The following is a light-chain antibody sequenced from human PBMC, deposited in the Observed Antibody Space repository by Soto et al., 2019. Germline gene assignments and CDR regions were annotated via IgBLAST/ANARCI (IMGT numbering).Light chain of an antibody. CDR1: SGHSSYT. Sequence: QSVLTQSPSASASLGASVKLTCTLSSGHSSYTIAWHQQQPEKGPRYLMKLNSDGSHNKGDGIPDRFSGSSSGAERYLTISSLQSEDEADYYCQTWGTAMDVVFGGGTKVTVL. V-gene: IGLV4-69*01. J-gene: IGLJ2*01. CDR3: QTWGTAMDVV. CDR2: LNSDGSH.